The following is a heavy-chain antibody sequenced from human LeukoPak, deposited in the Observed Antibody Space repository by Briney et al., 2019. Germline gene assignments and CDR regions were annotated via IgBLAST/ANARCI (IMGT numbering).Heavy chain of an antibody. V-gene: IGHV4-31*03. D-gene: IGHD2-15*01. J-gene: IGHJ6*03. CDR3: ARRAARSLYYYYYMDV. CDR2: IYYSGST. CDR1: GGSISSGGYY. Sequence: SQTLSLTCTVSGGSISSGGYYWSWIRQHPGKGLEWIGYIYYSGSTNYNPSLKSRVTISVDTSKNQFSLKLSSVTAADTAVYYCARRAARSLYYYYYMDVWGKGTTVTVSS.